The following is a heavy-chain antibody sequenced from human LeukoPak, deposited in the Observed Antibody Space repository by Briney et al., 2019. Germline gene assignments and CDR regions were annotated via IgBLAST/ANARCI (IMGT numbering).Heavy chain of an antibody. Sequence: GASVKVSCKASGGTFSSYAISWVRQAPGQGLEWMGGIIPIFGTANYAQKFQGRVTITADESTSTAYMELSSLRSEDTAVYYCARLRADVNYHDSSGYTVGAFDIWGQGTMVTVSS. CDR3: ARLRADVNYHDSSGYTVGAFDI. V-gene: IGHV1-69*13. CDR1: GGTFSSYA. J-gene: IGHJ3*02. CDR2: IIPIFGTA. D-gene: IGHD3-22*01.